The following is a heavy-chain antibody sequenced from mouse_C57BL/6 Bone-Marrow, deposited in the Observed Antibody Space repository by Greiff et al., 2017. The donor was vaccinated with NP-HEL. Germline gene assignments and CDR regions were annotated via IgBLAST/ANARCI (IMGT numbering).Heavy chain of an antibody. CDR1: GFTFTDYY. CDR2: IRNKANGYTT. J-gene: IGHJ3*01. V-gene: IGHV7-3*01. CDR3: ARYEYYGSSSWFAY. Sequence: EVKLVESGGGLVQPGGSLSLSCAASGFTFTDYYMSWVRQPPGKALEWLGFIRNKANGYTTEYSASVKGRFTISRDNSQSILYRQMNARRAEDSATYYCARYEYYGSSSWFAYWGQGTLVTVSA. D-gene: IGHD1-1*01.